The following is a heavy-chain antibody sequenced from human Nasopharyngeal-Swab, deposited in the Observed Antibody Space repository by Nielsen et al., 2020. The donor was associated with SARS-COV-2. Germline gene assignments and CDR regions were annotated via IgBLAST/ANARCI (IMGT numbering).Heavy chain of an antibody. CDR3: ATDLSGGPGQH. CDR1: GYTLTELS. J-gene: IGHJ1*01. V-gene: IGHV1-24*01. Sequence: GASLKISCKVSGYTLTELSMHWVRQAPGKGLEWMGGFDPEDGETIYAQKFQGRVTMTEDTSTDTAYMELSSLRSEDTAVYYCATDLSGGPGQHWGQGTLVTVSS. D-gene: IGHD3-10*02. CDR2: FDPEDGET.